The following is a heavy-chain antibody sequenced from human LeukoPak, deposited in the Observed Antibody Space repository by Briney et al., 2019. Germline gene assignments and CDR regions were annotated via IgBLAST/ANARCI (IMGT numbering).Heavy chain of an antibody. J-gene: IGHJ6*03. CDR1: GFTFSSYS. CDR3: ARAAIAAARIYYYMDV. CDR2: ISTSSSYI. D-gene: IGHD6-13*01. V-gene: IGHV3-21*01. Sequence: GGSLRLSCAASGFTFSSYSMNWVRQAPGKGLEWFSFISTSSSYIHNADSVKGRFTISRDNAENSLYLQMNNLRAEDTAVYYCARAAIAAARIYYYMDVWGKGTTVTVSS.